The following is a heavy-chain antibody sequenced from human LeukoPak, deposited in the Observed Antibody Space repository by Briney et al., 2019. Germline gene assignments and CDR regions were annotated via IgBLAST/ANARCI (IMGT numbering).Heavy chain of an antibody. J-gene: IGHJ4*02. Sequence: GGSLRLSCAASGFTFSTYAMHWVRQAPGKGLEWVAVISYDGINKYYADSVKGRFTISRDSAKNSLYLQMNSLRAEDTAVYYCARFRTWGDKAFDYWGQGTLVTVSS. CDR3: ARFRTWGDKAFDY. CDR2: ISYDGINK. CDR1: GFTFSTYA. D-gene: IGHD2-21*02. V-gene: IGHV3-30*04.